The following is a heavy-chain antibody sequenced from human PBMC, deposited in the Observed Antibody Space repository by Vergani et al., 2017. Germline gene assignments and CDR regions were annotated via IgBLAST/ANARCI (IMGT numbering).Heavy chain of an antibody. CDR3: AKPGRDGYNVLSYTPHYYYMDV. Sequence: QVQLVQSGAEVKNPGSSVKVSCKASGGTFSSYALSWVRQAPGQGLELMGGIIPIFGTANYAQKLQGRVTITADESTSTADMELSNLRSEDTAVYYCAKPGRDGYNVLSYTPHYYYMDVWGKGTTVTVSS. D-gene: IGHD5-24*01. CDR1: GGTFSSYA. V-gene: IGHV1-69*01. J-gene: IGHJ6*03. CDR2: IIPIFGTA.